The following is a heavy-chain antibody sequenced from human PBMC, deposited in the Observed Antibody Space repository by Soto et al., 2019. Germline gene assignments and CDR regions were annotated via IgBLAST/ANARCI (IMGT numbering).Heavy chain of an antibody. V-gene: IGHV4-59*08. CDR3: ARHYLGTVTRTVFSAFDI. CDR1: GGSISSYY. CDR2: IYYSGST. Sequence: QVQLQESGPGLVKPSETLSLTCTVSGGSISSYYWSWIRQPPGKGLEWIGYIYYSGSTNYNPSLKSRVTTSVDTSKNQFSLKLSSVTAADTAVYYCARHYLGTVTRTVFSAFDIWGQGTMVTVSS. J-gene: IGHJ3*02. D-gene: IGHD4-17*01.